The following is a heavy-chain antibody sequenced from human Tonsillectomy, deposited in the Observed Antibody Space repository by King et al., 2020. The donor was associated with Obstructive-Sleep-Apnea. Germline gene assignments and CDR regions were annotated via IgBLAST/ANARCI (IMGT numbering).Heavy chain of an antibody. CDR2: IYPGDSDT. CDR1: GYSFTNYW. J-gene: IGHJ4*02. D-gene: IGHD7-27*01. V-gene: IGHV5-51*01. CDR3: GRRNRGTGADYYFDY. Sequence: AQLVQSGAEVKKPGESLKISCKGSGYSFTNYWIACVRQVPGKGLAWMGIIYPGDSDTPYSPSFRGQFTVSVDKSISTAYLQWSSLKASDTALYYCGRRNRGTGADYYFDYWGQGTLVTVSS.